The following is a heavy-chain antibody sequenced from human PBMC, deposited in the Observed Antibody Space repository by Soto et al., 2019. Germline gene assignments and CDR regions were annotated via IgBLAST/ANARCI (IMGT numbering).Heavy chain of an antibody. CDR3: ARDRGGCYYYYYGMDV. D-gene: IGHD6-19*01. V-gene: IGHV1-18*01. CDR1: GYTFTSYG. CDR2: ISAYNGNT. Sequence: ASVKVSCKASGYTFTSYGISWVRQAPGQGLEWMGWISAYNGNTNYAQKLQGRVTMTTDTSTSTAYMELRSLRSDDTAVYYCARDRGGCYYYYYGMDVWGKGTTVTVSS. J-gene: IGHJ6*04.